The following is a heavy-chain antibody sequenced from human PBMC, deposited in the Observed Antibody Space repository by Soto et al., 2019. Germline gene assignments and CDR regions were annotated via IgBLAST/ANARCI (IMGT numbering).Heavy chain of an antibody. Sequence: SETLSLTCTVSGGSISSYYWSWIRQPPGKGLEWIGYIYYSGSTNYNPSLKSRVTISVDTSKNQFSLKLSSVTAADTAVYYCERTGYSIMDFWVKGTRVTVSS. V-gene: IGHV4-59*01. J-gene: IGHJ6*03. CDR3: ERTGYSIMDF. CDR1: GGSISSYY. D-gene: IGHD2-15*01. CDR2: IYYSGST.